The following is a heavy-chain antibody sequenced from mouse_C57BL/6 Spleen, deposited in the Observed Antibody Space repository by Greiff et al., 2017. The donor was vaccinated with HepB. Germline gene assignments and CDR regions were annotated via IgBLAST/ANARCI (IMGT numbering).Heavy chain of an antibody. Sequence: EVQGVESGGGLVKPGGSLKLSCAASGFTFSDYGMHWVRQAPEKGLEWVAYISSGSSTIYYADTVKGRFTISRDNAKNTLFLQMTSLRSEDTAMYYCARRNYGSSYVWFAYWGQGTLVTVSA. CDR1: GFTFSDYG. CDR2: ISSGSSTI. V-gene: IGHV5-17*01. D-gene: IGHD1-1*01. J-gene: IGHJ3*01. CDR3: ARRNYGSSYVWFAY.